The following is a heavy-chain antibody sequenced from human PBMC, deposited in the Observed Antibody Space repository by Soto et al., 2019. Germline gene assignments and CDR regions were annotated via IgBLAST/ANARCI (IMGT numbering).Heavy chain of an antibody. Sequence: GGSLRLSCAAPGFTFSSYGMHWVRQAPGKGLEWVAVISYDGSNKYYADSVKGRFTISRDNSKNTLYLQMNSLRAEDTAVYYCAKEEPFDPWGQGTLVTVSS. J-gene: IGHJ5*02. CDR3: AKEEPFDP. V-gene: IGHV3-30*18. CDR2: ISYDGSNK. CDR1: GFTFSSYG.